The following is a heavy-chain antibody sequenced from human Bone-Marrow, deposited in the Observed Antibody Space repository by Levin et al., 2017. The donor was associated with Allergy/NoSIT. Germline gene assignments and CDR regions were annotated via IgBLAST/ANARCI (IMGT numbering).Heavy chain of an antibody. CDR2: IGPGGDT. Sequence: PGGSLRLSCAASGFKFNDYDMHWVRQVQGKSLEWVSAIGPGGDTYYPDSVKGRFTVSRESAKNSLYLQMNSLRAGDTAVYYCARGRCSSPTCFIDYYYGLDVWGQGTTVTVSS. CDR3: ARGRCSSPTCFIDYYYGLDV. CDR1: GFKFNDYD. J-gene: IGHJ6*02. V-gene: IGHV3-13*01. D-gene: IGHD2-2*01.